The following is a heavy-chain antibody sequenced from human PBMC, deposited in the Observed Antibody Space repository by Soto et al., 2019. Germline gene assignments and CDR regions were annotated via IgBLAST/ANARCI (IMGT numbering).Heavy chain of an antibody. J-gene: IGHJ4*02. V-gene: IGHV3-48*01. CDR2: ISSGGGTI. CDR3: ARLYCTGGACPSDY. Sequence: EVQLVESGGGLVQPGGSLRLSCAASGFTFSTCSMNWVRQAPGRGLEWVSYISSGGGTIYYADSVKGRFTISRDNAKNSLYLQINSLRAEDTALYYCARLYCTGGACPSDYWGQGTLVTVSS. CDR1: GFTFSTCS. D-gene: IGHD2-8*02.